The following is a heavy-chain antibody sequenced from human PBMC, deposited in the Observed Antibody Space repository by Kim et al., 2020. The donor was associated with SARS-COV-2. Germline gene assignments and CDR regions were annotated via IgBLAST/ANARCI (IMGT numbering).Heavy chain of an antibody. D-gene: IGHD1-26*01. CDR2: INPSGGST. Sequence: ASVKVSCKASGYTFTSYYMHWVRQAPGQGLEWMGIINPSGGSTSYAQKFQGRVTMTRDTSTSTVYMELSSLRSEDTAVYYCARDLFSGSYQNWFDPWGQGTLVTVSS. V-gene: IGHV1-46*01. J-gene: IGHJ5*02. CDR1: GYTFTSYY. CDR3: ARDLFSGSYQNWFDP.